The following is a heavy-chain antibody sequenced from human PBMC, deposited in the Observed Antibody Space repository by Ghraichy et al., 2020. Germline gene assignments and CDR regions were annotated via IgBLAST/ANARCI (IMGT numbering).Heavy chain of an antibody. CDR2: ISSDGITT. J-gene: IGHJ4*02. CDR1: GFTFSSYW. D-gene: IGHD6-13*01. Sequence: GGSLRLSCAASGFTFSSYWMHWVRQAPGKGLVWVSRISSDGITTTYADSVKGRFTISRDNAKNTLYLHMNSLRAEDTAVYYCAREEKQQLAIDYWGQGTLVTVSP. V-gene: IGHV3-74*01. CDR3: AREEKQQLAIDY.